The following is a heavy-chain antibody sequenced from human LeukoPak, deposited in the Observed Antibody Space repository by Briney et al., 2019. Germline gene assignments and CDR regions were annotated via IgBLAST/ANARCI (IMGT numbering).Heavy chain of an antibody. CDR3: AKCGDYSGYDGL. CDR2: IYSSGST. Sequence: ASETLSLTCTVSGGSISSSSDYWGWIRQDPGKGLEWIGSIYSSGSTYYNPSLRSRVTISVDTSKNQFSLKLTSVTAADTAVYYCAKCGDYSGYDGLWGQGTLVTVSS. J-gene: IGHJ4*02. V-gene: IGHV4-39*01. CDR1: GGSISSSSDY. D-gene: IGHD5-12*01.